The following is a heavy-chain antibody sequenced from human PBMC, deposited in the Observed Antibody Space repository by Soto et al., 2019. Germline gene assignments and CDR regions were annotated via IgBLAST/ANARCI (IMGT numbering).Heavy chain of an antibody. CDR3: ARLFMCYCSGSSYYSYLYDY. V-gene: IGHV4-39*01. J-gene: IGHJ4*01. Sequence: SETLYLTCTVPGGSINSSSYYWGWFRQPPGKGLEWIGSIYYSGSTYYNPSLKSRVTISVDTSKNQFSLKLSYVTAADTAVYFCARLFMCYCSGSSYYSYLYDYWGRGTLVTVSS. CDR1: GGSINSSSYY. CDR2: IYYSGST. D-gene: IGHD2-15*01.